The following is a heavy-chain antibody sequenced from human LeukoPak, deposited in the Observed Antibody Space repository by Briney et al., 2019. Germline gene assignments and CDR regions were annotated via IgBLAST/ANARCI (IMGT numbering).Heavy chain of an antibody. CDR1: GGSINSGSYY. CDR3: ARDNYGDYVTAYYYMDV. Sequence: PSETLSLTCTVSGGSINSGSYYWSWIRQPAGKGLEWIGRIYTSGSTKYNPSLKSRVTISVDTSKNQFSLKLSSVTAADTAVYYCARDNYGDYVTAYYYMDVWGKGTTVTVSS. J-gene: IGHJ6*03. CDR2: IYTSGST. D-gene: IGHD4-17*01. V-gene: IGHV4-61*02.